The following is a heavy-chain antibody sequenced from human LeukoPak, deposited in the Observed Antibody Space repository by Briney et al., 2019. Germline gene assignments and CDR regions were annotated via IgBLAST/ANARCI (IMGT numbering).Heavy chain of an antibody. CDR2: IYYSGST. CDR3: ARGGDCPDY. D-gene: IGHD2-21*02. CDR1: GGSISSTSYY. Sequence: SETLSLTCTVSGGSISSTSYYWGWIRQPPGKGLEWIGSIYYSGSTHYNPSLKSRVTMSVDTSRNQFSLRLTSVTAADTAVYYCARGGDCPDYWAQGTLVTVSS. J-gene: IGHJ4*02. V-gene: IGHV4-39*07.